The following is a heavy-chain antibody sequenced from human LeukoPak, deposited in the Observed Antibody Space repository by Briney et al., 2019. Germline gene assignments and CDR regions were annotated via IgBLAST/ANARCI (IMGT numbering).Heavy chain of an antibody. CDR1: GFTFSSYG. CDR2: IRYDGSNK. V-gene: IGHV3-30*02. CDR3: AKKDKWGHSSSWTNDAFDI. D-gene: IGHD6-13*01. J-gene: IGHJ3*02. Sequence: PGGSLRLSCAASGFTFSSYGMHWVRQAPGKGLEWVAFIRYDGSNKYYADSVKGRFTISRDNSKNTLYLQMNSLRAEDTAVYYCAKKDKWGHSSSWTNDAFDIWGQGTMVTVSS.